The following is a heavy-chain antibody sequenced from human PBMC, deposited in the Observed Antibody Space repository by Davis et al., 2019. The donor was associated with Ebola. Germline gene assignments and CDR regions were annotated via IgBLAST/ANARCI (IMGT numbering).Heavy chain of an antibody. CDR3: AKDVYADIGHGLEA. Sequence: SLKISCAASGFTFDDYAMHWVRQAPGKGLEWVSGISWNSGSIGYADSVKGRFTISRDNAGNSLYLEMHSLRPEDTALYYCAKDVYADIGHGLEAWGQGTTVTVSS. J-gene: IGHJ6*02. D-gene: IGHD3-16*01. CDR1: GFTFDDYA. V-gene: IGHV3-9*01. CDR2: ISWNSGSI.